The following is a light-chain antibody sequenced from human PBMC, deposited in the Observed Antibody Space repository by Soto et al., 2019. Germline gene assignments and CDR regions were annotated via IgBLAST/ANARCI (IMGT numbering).Light chain of an antibody. J-gene: IGLJ2*01. CDR3: SSYTSVTIVV. V-gene: IGLV2-8*01. Sequence: QSALTQPPSASGSPGQSVTISCTGTSSDVGNYHYVSWYQQHPGKAPKLMIYEVSKRPSGVPDRFSGSKSGNTASLTISGLQDEDEADYYCSSYTSVTIVVFGGGTKLTVL. CDR2: EVS. CDR1: SSDVGNYHY.